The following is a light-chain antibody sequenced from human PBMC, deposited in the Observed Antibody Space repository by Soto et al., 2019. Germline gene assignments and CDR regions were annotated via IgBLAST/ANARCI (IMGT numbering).Light chain of an antibody. J-gene: IGLJ1*01. CDR3: SSYAGSNKSV. V-gene: IGLV2-8*01. CDR1: SSDVGGYNY. Sequence: QSVLTKPPSASGSPGQSVPISCTGTSSDVGGYNYVSWYQQHPGKAPKLMIYEVSKRPSGVPDRFSGSKSGNTASLTVSGLQPEDEADYYCSSYAGSNKSVFGTGTKVTVL. CDR2: EVS.